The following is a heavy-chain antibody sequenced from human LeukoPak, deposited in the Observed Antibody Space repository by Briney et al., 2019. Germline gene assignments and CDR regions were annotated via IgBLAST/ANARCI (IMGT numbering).Heavy chain of an antibody. V-gene: IGHV3-30*02. Sequence: GGSLRLSCAASGFDFSSYGMHWVRQAPGKGLEWVAYIHYDSTTEDYADSVQGRFTISRDNSKNTLFLQMNNLRVEDMAVSYCAKDWNWAIDYWGQGTLVTVSS. D-gene: IGHD1-7*01. CDR3: AKDWNWAIDY. CDR1: GFDFSSYG. CDR2: IHYDSTTE. J-gene: IGHJ4*02.